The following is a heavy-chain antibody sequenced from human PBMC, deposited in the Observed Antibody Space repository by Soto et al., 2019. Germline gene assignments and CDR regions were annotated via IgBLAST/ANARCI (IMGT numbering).Heavy chain of an antibody. D-gene: IGHD2-8*02. J-gene: IGHJ5*02. CDR1: GYTFTTYG. Sequence: QVQLVQSGAEVKKPGASVTVSCNASGYTFTTYGITWVRQAPGQGLEWMGWISDYNGNTNYAQKFQGRVTVTIDTSTATAYMELRSLRSDDTAVYYCARGPRSGPWFDPWGQGTLVTVSS. V-gene: IGHV1-18*01. CDR2: ISDYNGNT. CDR3: ARGPRSGPWFDP.